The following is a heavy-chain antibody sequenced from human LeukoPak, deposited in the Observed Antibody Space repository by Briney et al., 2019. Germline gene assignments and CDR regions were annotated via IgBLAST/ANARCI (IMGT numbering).Heavy chain of an antibody. V-gene: IGHV4-30-4*01. Sequence: SQTLSLTCTVSGGSINSGDYYWSWIRQPPGKGLEWIGYIYYSGSTYYNPSLKSRVTISVDTSKNQFSLKLSSATAADTAVYYCVREQYYYGSGSRPTDYWGQGTLVTVSS. CDR1: GGSINSGDYY. D-gene: IGHD3-10*01. J-gene: IGHJ4*02. CDR2: IYYSGST. CDR3: VREQYYYGSGSRPTDY.